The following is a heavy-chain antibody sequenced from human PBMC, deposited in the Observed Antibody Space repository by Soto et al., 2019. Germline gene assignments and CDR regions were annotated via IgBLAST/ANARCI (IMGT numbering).Heavy chain of an antibody. CDR3: AKDEQYYYDSSGYCYPS. CDR1: GFTLSSYG. Sequence: GGCLRLSCAASGFTLSSYGMHWVRQAPGKGLEWVAVISYDGSNKYYADSVKGRFTISRDNSKNTLYLQMNSLRAEDTAVYYCAKDEQYYYDSSGYCYPSRGQGTQVTVSS. D-gene: IGHD3-22*01. V-gene: IGHV3-30*18. J-gene: IGHJ4*02. CDR2: ISYDGSNK.